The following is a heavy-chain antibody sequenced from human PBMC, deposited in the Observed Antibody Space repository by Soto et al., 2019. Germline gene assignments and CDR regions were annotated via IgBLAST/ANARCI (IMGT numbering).Heavy chain of an antibody. CDR3: ARGGDIVATLEYYGMDV. CDR2: IIPILGIA. J-gene: IGHJ6*02. D-gene: IGHD5-12*01. V-gene: IGHV1-69*02. CDR1: GGTFSSYT. Sequence: QVQLVQSGAEVKKPGSSVKVSCKASGGTFSSYTISWVRQAPGQGLEWMGRIIPILGIAYYAQKFQGRVTTNADKSTSTAYMELSSLRSEDTAVYYCARGGDIVATLEYYGMDVWGQGTTVTVSS.